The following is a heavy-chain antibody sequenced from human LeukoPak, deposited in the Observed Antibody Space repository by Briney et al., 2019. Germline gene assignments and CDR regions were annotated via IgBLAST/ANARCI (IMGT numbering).Heavy chain of an antibody. V-gene: IGHV5-51*01. CDR1: GYSFTSYW. J-gene: IGHJ4*02. CDR3: VRHLSDITSCPNY. D-gene: IGHD2-2*01. CDR2: IYPGDSDT. Sequence: GESLKISFKGSGYSFTSYWIGWVRPMPGKGLEWMGIIYPGDSDTRYSPSFQGQVTISADKSISTAYLQWSSLKASDTAMYYCVRHLSDITSCPNYWGPGTLITVAS.